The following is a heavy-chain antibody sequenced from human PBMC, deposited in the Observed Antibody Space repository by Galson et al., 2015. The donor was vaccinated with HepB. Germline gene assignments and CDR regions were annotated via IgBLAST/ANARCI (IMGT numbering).Heavy chain of an antibody. CDR3: AKCIPDWLVLGGFDI. J-gene: IGHJ3*02. D-gene: IGHD3-9*01. Sequence: SLRLSCAASGFTFSSYAMSWVRQAPGKGLEWVSGIRGSGGIGFYADSVKGRFTISRDNSKNTLYLQMNSLRAEDTAVYYCAKCIPDWLVLGGFDIWGQGTMTTVSS. CDR1: GFTFSSYA. V-gene: IGHV3-23*01. CDR2: IRGSGGIG.